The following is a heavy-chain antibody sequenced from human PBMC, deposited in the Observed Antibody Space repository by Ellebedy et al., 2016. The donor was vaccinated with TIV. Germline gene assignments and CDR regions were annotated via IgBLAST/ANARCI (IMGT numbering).Heavy chain of an antibody. V-gene: IGHV3-21*01. J-gene: IGHJ4*02. Sequence: GGSLRLSCAASGFTFSSYSMNWVRQAPGKGLEWVSSISSSSSYIYYADSVKGRFTISRDNAKNSLYLQMNSLRAEDTAVYYCARDQGGYSYGYIYWGQGTLVTVSS. CDR1: GFTFSSYS. CDR2: ISSSSSYI. CDR3: ARDQGGYSYGYIY. D-gene: IGHD5-18*01.